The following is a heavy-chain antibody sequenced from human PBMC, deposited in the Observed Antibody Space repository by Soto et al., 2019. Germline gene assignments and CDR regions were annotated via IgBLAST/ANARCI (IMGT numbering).Heavy chain of an antibody. Sequence: QLQLQESGLGLVKPSETLCLTCTVSGGSISSSSYYWGWIRQPPGKGLEWIGSIYYSGSTYYNPSLKSRVTISVDTSKNQFSLKLSSVTAADTAVYYCARRSLRSYAFDTWGLGTMVTVSS. D-gene: IGHD4-17*01. CDR3: ARRSLRSYAFDT. V-gene: IGHV4-39*01. CDR1: GGSISSSSYY. J-gene: IGHJ3*02. CDR2: IYYSGST.